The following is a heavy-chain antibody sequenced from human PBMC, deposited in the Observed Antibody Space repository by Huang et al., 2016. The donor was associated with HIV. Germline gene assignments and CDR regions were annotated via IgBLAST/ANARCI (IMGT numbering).Heavy chain of an antibody. D-gene: IGHD3-3*01. CDR1: GFIFSNAW. CDR2: IKRKTEGGTI. V-gene: IGHV3-15*01. Sequence: EVQLVESGGGLVKRGGSRRLSCAASGFIFSNAWMSWVRQGPGRWVGGVGRIKRKTEGGTIDYAAPVKGRFFISRDDSRSTLYLQMNSLRTEDTAVYYCTTGNFWTGYDAFDIWGQGTMVTVSS. CDR3: TTGNFWTGYDAFDI. J-gene: IGHJ3*02.